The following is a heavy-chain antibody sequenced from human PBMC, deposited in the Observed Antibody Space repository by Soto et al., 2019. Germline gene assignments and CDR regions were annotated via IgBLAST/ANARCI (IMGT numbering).Heavy chain of an antibody. CDR2: INPSGGST. CDR3: AREDTADYSGMDV. J-gene: IGHJ6*02. V-gene: IGHV1-46*01. CDR1: GYTFTNYY. Sequence: QVQLVQSGAEVKKPGASVKVSCKASGYTFTNYYVHWVRQAPGQGPEWMGVINPSGGSTRDAQKFQGRVXXTXDXXTSTVHMELSSLRSEDTAIYYCAREDTADYSGMDVWGQGTTVTVSS. D-gene: IGHD5-18*01.